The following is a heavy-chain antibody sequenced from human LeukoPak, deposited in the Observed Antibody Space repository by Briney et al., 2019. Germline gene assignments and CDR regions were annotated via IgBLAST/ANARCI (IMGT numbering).Heavy chain of an antibody. CDR1: GGSISSSSYY. Sequence: SETLSLTCTVSGGSISSSSYYWGWIRQPPGKGLEWIGSIYYSGSTYYNPSLKSRVTISVDTSKNQFSLKLCSVTAADTAVYYCASLPTIFGVVRPWGQGTLVTVSS. D-gene: IGHD3-3*01. V-gene: IGHV4-39*01. J-gene: IGHJ5*02. CDR3: ASLPTIFGVVRP. CDR2: IYYSGST.